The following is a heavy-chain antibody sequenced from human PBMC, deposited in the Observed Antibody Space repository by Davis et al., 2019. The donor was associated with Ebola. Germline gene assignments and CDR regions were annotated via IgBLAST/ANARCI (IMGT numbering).Heavy chain of an antibody. J-gene: IGHJ4*02. Sequence: AASVKVSCKASGYTFTSYGISWVRQAPGQGLEWMGWISAYNGNTNYAQKLQGRVTMTTDTSTSTACMELRSLRSDDTAVYYCARAEYNWNYFAYWGQGTLVTVSS. CDR1: GYTFTSYG. CDR3: ARAEYNWNYFAY. D-gene: IGHD1-20*01. CDR2: ISAYNGNT. V-gene: IGHV1-18*01.